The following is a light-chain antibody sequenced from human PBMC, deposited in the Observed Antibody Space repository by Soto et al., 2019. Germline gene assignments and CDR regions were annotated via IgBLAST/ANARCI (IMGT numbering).Light chain of an antibody. Sequence: DVQMPKSPSPLSAFLGDRVPITCRASQAIPPFLAWFQQKPGKVPKLLIYATSTLQSGVPSRFSGSGSGTDFTLTISSLQPEDVATYYCQKYNSAPLTFGGGTKVEIK. V-gene: IGKV1-27*01. CDR2: ATS. J-gene: IGKJ4*01. CDR3: QKYNSAPLT. CDR1: QAIPPF.